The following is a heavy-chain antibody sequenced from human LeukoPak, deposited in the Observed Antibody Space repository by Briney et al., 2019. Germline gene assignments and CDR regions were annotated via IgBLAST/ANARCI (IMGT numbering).Heavy chain of an antibody. Sequence: PGGSLRLSCAASGFTFSSYGMHWVRQAPGKGLEWVAVISYDGSNKYYADSVKGRFTISRDNSKNTLYLQMNSLRAEDTAVYYCAAVNWNSPIWFDPWGQGTLVTVSS. CDR2: ISYDGSNK. CDR3: AAVNWNSPIWFDP. V-gene: IGHV3-30*03. J-gene: IGHJ5*02. CDR1: GFTFSSYG. D-gene: IGHD1-7*01.